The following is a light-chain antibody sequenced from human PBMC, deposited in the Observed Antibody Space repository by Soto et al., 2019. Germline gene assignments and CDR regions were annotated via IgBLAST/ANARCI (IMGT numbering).Light chain of an antibody. V-gene: IGLV3-9*01. J-gene: IGLJ2*01. CDR3: QVWDSKVV. CDR1: NIGSKN. CDR2: RDS. Sequence: SYELTQPLSVSVALGQTARITCGGNNIGSKNVHWYQQKPGQAPVLVIYRDSNRPSGIPERFSGSNSGNTATLTISRDQAGDEADYYCQVWDSKVVFGGGTKLTVL.